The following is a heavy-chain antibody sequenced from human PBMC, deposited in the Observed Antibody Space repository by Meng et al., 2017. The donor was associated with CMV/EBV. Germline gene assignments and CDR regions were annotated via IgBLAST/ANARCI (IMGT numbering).Heavy chain of an antibody. D-gene: IGHD3-10*01. V-gene: IGHV3-13*01. CDR1: GFTFSSYD. J-gene: IGHJ5*02. Sequence: GESLKISCAASGFTFSSYDMHWVRQATGKGLEWVSAIGTAGDTYYPGSVKGRFTISRENAKNSLYLQMNSLRAGDTAVYYCARGMYYYGSGSYWWFAPWGQGTLVTVSS. CDR2: IGTAGDT. CDR3: ARGMYYYGSGSYWWFAP.